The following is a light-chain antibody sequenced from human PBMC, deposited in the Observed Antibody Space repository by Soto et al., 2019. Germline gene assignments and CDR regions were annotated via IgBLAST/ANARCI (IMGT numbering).Light chain of an antibody. CDR3: AAWDDSLSGLV. CDR1: SSDVGGYKF. CDR2: EVT. V-gene: IGLV2-8*01. J-gene: IGLJ2*01. Sequence: QSALTQPPSASGSPGQSVTISCTGTSSDVGGYKFVSWYQQHPGKAPKLLIYEVTQRPSGVPDRFSGSKSGNTASLTVSGLQAEDDADYYCAAWDDSLSGLVFGGGTKLTVL.